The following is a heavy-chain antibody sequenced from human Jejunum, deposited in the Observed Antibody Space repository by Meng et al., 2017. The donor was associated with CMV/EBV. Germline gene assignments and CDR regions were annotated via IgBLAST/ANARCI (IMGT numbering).Heavy chain of an antibody. CDR1: FTFSGYR. D-gene: IGHD2-2*03. J-gene: IGHJ4*02. CDR2: ISSSGGYV. CDR3: ARDIGDCVSTTCYYFDS. V-gene: IGHV3-21*01. Sequence: FTFSGYRMTWVRQAPGKGLEWVSSISSSGGYVYYADSVKGRFTISRDNSKNSLSLQMNSLRAEDTAVYYCARDIGDCVSTTCYYFDSWGQGALVTVSS.